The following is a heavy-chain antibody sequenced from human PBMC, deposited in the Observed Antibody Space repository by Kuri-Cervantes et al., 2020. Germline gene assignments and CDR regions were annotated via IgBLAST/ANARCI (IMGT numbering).Heavy chain of an antibody. V-gene: IGHV3-30*03. J-gene: IGHJ4*02. CDR1: GFTFSSCA. D-gene: IGHD2/OR15-2a*01. CDR2: ISCDGSNE. CDR3: VRDILYRGGRYFDT. Sequence: GESLKISCAASGFTFSSCAMHWARQAPGKGLEWVAIISCDGSNESHADSVKGRFTISRDNSKNTLFLQMNSLRGEDTALYYCVRDILYRGGRYFDTWGQGTLVTVSS.